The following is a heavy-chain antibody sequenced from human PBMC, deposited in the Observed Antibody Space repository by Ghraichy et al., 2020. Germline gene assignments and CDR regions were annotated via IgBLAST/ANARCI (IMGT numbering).Heavy chain of an antibody. CDR1: GYTFTSYD. CDR2: MNPNSGNT. CDR3: ARDKPSSGWYGEQNWFDP. D-gene: IGHD6-19*01. Sequence: ASVKVSCKASGYTFTSYDINWVRQATGQGLEWMGWMNPNSGNTGYAQKFQGRVTITRNTSISTAYMELSRLRSDDTAVYYCARDKPSSGWYGEQNWFDPWGQGTLVTVSS. V-gene: IGHV1-8*03. J-gene: IGHJ5*02.